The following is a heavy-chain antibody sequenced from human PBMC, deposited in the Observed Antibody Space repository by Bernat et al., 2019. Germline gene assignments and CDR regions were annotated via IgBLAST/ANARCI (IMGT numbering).Heavy chain of an antibody. V-gene: IGHV3-11*05. J-gene: IGHJ4*02. CDR1: GFTFSDYY. CDR3: ARESSSGSYWDY. Sequence: QVQLVESGGGLVKPGGSLRLSCAASGFTFSDYYMSWIRQAPGKGLEWVSYISSSISYTNYADYVKGRFTISRDNAKNSLYLQMNSLRAEDTDVYYCARESSSGSYWDYWGQGTLVTVSS. CDR2: ISSSISYT. D-gene: IGHD1-26*01.